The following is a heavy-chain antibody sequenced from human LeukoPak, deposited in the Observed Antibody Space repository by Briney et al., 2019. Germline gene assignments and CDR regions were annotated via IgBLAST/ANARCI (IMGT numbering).Heavy chain of an antibody. D-gene: IGHD1-26*01. V-gene: IGHV6-1*01. Sequence: SQTLSLTCAISGDSVSSNSAAWSWIRQSPSRGLEWLGRTYYRSKWYNDYAVSVKGRITTIPDTSRNQFSLQLNSVTPEDTAVYYCARDGGSYFNSYSMDLWGQGTTVTVSS. CDR1: GDSVSSNSAA. CDR2: TYYRSKWYN. J-gene: IGHJ6*02. CDR3: ARDGGSYFNSYSMDL.